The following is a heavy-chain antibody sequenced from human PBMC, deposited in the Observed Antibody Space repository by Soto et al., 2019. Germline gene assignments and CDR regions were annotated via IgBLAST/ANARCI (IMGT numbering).Heavy chain of an antibody. CDR1: GFTFSSYG. CDR2: IWYDGSNK. Sequence: TGGSLRLSCAASGFTFSSYGMHWVRQAPGKGLEWVAVIWYDGSNKYYADSVKGRFTISRDNSKNTLYLQMNSLRAEDTAVYYCARNEQQLVLDYWGQGTLVTVSS. V-gene: IGHV3-33*01. D-gene: IGHD6-13*01. J-gene: IGHJ4*02. CDR3: ARNEQQLVLDY.